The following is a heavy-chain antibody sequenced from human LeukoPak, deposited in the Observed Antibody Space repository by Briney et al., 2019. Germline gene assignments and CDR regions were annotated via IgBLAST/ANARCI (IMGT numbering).Heavy chain of an antibody. J-gene: IGHJ4*02. CDR2: ISAYNGNT. Sequence: ASVKVSCKASGGTFSSYAISWVRQAPGQGLEWMGWISAYNGNTNYAQKLQGRVTMTTDTSTSTAYMELRSLRSDDTAVYYCASFEYSSSSAYWGQGTLVTVSS. CDR1: GGTFSSYA. V-gene: IGHV1-18*01. D-gene: IGHD6-6*01. CDR3: ASFEYSSSSAY.